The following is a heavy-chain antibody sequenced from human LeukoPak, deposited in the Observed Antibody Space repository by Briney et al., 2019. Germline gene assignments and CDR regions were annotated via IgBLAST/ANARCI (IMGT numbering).Heavy chain of an antibody. D-gene: IGHD3-9*01. Sequence: GGSLRLSCAASGFTFSSYWMHWVRQAPGKGLVWVSRINSDGSSTSYADSGKGRFTISRDNAKNTLYLQMNSLRAEDTAVYYCAREDSYYDILTGIYYYYYMDVWGKGTTVTVSS. CDR3: AREDSYYDILTGIYYYYYMDV. CDR2: INSDGSST. V-gene: IGHV3-74*01. J-gene: IGHJ6*03. CDR1: GFTFSSYW.